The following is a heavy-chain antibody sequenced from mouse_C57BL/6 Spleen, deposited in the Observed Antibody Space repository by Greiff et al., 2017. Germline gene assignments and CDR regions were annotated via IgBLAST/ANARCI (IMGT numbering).Heavy chain of an antibody. J-gene: IGHJ4*01. CDR3: ARSYYSNYDYAMDY. D-gene: IGHD2-5*01. V-gene: IGHV1-80*01. CDR1: GYAFSSYW. Sequence: QVQLQQSGAELVKPGASVKISCKASGYAFSSYWMNWVKQRPGKGLEWIGQIYPGDGDTNYNGKFKGKATLTADQSSSTAYMQLSSLTSEDSAVYFCARSYYSNYDYAMDYWGQGTSVTVSS. CDR2: IYPGDGDT.